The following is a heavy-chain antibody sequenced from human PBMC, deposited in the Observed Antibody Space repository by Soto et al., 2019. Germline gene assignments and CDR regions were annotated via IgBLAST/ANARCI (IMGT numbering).Heavy chain of an antibody. J-gene: IGHJ6*02. CDR1: GGAFNNYA. CDR3: SSWSNWNPLYYDGLDV. CDR2: LIHLHNTS. D-gene: IGHD1-20*01. V-gene: IGHV1-69*06. Sequence: QVQLLQSGAEVKKPGSSVKVSCKVSGGAFNNYALNWVRHGPGQGLEWLGGLIHLHNTSNYSLKFLGRVTVTADISSTTVYMELNRLTSDDTATYYGSSWSNWNPLYYDGLDVWGQGTTVTVSS.